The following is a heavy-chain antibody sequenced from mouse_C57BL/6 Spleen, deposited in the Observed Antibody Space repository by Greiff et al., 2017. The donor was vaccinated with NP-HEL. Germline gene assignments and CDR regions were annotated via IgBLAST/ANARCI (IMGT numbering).Heavy chain of an antibody. V-gene: IGHV1-5*01. CDR3: TRGVFITTVVTWYFDV. CDR2: IYPGNSDT. D-gene: IGHD1-1*01. J-gene: IGHJ1*03. Sequence: VQLQQSGTVLARPGASVKMSCKTSGYTFTSYWMHWVKQRPGQGLEWIGAIYPGNSDTSYNQKFKGKAKLTAVTSASTAYMELSSLTNEDSAVYYCTRGVFITTVVTWYFDVWGTGTTVTVSS. CDR1: GYTFTSYW.